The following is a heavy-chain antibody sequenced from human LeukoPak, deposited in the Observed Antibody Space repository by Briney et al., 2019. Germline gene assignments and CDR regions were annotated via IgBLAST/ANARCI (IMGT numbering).Heavy chain of an antibody. J-gene: IGHJ4*02. CDR2: IYYSGST. D-gene: IGHD2-21*01. Sequence: SETLSLTCTVSGGSISSYYWSWIRQPPGKGLEWIGYIYYSGSTNYNPSLKSRVTMPVDTSKNQFSLKLSSVTAADTAMYYCARRDGDSATLDYWGQGTLVTVSS. CDR1: GGSISSYY. V-gene: IGHV4-59*08. CDR3: ARRDGDSATLDY.